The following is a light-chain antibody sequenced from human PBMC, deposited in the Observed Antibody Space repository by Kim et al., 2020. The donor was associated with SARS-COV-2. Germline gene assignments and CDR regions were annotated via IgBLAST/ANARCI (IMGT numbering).Light chain of an antibody. CDR2: ATS. V-gene: IGKV3-20*01. CDR3: QQSANSPDT. J-gene: IGKJ2*01. Sequence: EIVLTQSPGTLSLSAGERATLSCRASESISGRSLAWYQQKPGQPPRLVIYATSSRATGIPDRFTGSGSGTDFTLTISRLEPEDFAVYYYQQSANSPDTFGQGTKLEI. CDR1: ESISGRS.